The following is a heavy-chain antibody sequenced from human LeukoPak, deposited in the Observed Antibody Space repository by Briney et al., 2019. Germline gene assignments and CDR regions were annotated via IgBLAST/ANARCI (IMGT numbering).Heavy chain of an antibody. CDR1: GGSISSGSYY. CDR3: SRVYCGGDCYQFDP. Sequence: SQTLSLTCTVSGGSISSGSYYWNWIRQPAGKGLEWIGRIYTSGSTNYNPSLKSRVTISVDTSKNQFSLKLSSVTAADTAVYYCSRVYCGGDCYQFDPWGQGTLLTVSS. V-gene: IGHV4-61*02. J-gene: IGHJ5*02. D-gene: IGHD2-21*02. CDR2: IYTSGST.